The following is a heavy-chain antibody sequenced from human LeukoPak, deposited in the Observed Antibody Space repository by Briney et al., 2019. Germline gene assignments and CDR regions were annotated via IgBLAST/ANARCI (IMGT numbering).Heavy chain of an antibody. CDR2: IYYSGST. CDR1: GGSISTYY. CDR3: ARGPVGGYYDGFDM. D-gene: IGHD6-19*01. V-gene: IGHV4-59*01. J-gene: IGHJ3*02. Sequence: SETLSLTCTVSGGSISTYYWSWIRQPPGKGLEWIGYIYYSGSTKYNPSLKSRVIISVDTSTSQFSLNLSSVTAADTAVYYCARGPVGGYYDGFDMWGQGTMVTVSS.